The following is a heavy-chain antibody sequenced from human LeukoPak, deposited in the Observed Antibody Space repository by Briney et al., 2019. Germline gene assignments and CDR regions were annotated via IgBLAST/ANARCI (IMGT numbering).Heavy chain of an antibody. Sequence: GGSLRLSCAASGFSFSSYAMHWVRQAPGKGLEWVAVIWYDGSNQYYADSVRGRFTISRDNAKNSLYLQMNSLRAEDTAVYYCTRGWRAAAAWGQGTLVTVSS. CDR2: IWYDGSNQ. D-gene: IGHD6-13*01. V-gene: IGHV3-33*01. CDR1: GFSFSSYA. J-gene: IGHJ5*02. CDR3: TRGWRAAAA.